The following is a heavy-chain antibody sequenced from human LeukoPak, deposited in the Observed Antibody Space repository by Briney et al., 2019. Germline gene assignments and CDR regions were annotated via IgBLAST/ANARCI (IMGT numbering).Heavy chain of an antibody. D-gene: IGHD3-10*01. CDR2: IYYSGST. CDR1: GGSISSSSYY. CDR3: ARQRYYYGSGSAY. J-gene: IGHJ4*02. Sequence: SETLSLTCTASGGSISSSSYYWGWIRQPPGKGLEWIGSIYYSGSTYYNPSLKSRVTISVDTSKNQFSLKLSSVTAADTAVYYCARQRYYYGSGSAYWGQGTLVTVSS. V-gene: IGHV4-39*01.